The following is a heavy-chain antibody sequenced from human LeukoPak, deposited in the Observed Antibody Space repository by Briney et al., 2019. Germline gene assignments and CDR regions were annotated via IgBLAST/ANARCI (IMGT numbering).Heavy chain of an antibody. V-gene: IGHV3-33*08. CDR3: ARGVQLERLGGGDWFDP. Sequence: GGSLRLSCAASGFTFSSYGMHWVRQAPGKGLEWVAVIWYDGSNKYYADSVKGRFTISRDNSKNTLYLQMNSLRAEDTAVYYCARGVQLERLGGGDWFDPWGQGTLVTVSS. D-gene: IGHD1-1*01. CDR1: GFTFSSYG. CDR2: IWYDGSNK. J-gene: IGHJ5*02.